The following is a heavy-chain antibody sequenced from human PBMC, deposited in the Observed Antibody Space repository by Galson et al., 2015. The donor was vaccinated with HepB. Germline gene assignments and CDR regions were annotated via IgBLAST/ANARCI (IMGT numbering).Heavy chain of an antibody. V-gene: IGHV3-7*01. D-gene: IGHD6-19*01. J-gene: IGHJ3*02. Sequence: SLRLSCAASGFTFSNYWMTWVRQAPGKGLEWVANIRQDGDETNYVDSVKGRSTISRDNAKKSLYLQMNSLRAEDTAVYYCARDNGGVYNSVWYDAFDIWGQGTMVTVSS. CDR2: IRQDGDET. CDR3: ARDNGGVYNSVWYDAFDI. CDR1: GFTFSNYW.